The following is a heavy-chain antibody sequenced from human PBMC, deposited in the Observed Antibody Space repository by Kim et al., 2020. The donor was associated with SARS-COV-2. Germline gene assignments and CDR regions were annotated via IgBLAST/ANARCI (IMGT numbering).Heavy chain of an antibody. CDR2: IKSKTDAGTT. J-gene: IGHJ4*02. CDR1: GFTFSNAW. D-gene: IGHD3-16*02. Sequence: GGSLRLSCAASGFTFSNAWMSWVRQAPGKGLEWVGRIKSKTDAGTTDYAAPVKGRFTISRDDSKNTLYLQMNSLKTEDTAVYYCTTVFMITFGGVIGYDYWGQGTLVTVSS. CDR3: TTVFMITFGGVIGYDY. V-gene: IGHV3-15*01.